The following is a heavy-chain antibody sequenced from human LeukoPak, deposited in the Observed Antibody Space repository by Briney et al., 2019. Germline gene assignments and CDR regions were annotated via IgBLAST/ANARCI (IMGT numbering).Heavy chain of an antibody. CDR3: ARVGGRYSPLGY. Sequence: GGSLRLSCAAAGFTFSSYWMSWVRQAPGKGLEWVANIKQDGSEKHYVDSVKGRFTISRDNAKNSLYLQMISLRAEDTAVYYCARVGGRYSPLGYWGQGTLVTVSS. V-gene: IGHV3-7*01. CDR1: GFTFSSYW. D-gene: IGHD3-16*02. CDR2: IKQDGSEK. J-gene: IGHJ4*02.